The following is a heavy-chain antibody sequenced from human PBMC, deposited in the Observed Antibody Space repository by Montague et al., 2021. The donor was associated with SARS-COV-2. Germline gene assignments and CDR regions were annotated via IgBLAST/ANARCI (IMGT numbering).Heavy chain of an antibody. D-gene: IGHD3-10*01. CDR3: AGGARVPTGGSFFDS. Sequence: SETLSLTCTVSGGSISTINYYWGWIRQPPGKGLEWIGSFYTTGTTYYNPSLTGRVTISVDTSKNQFSLRVTSVTAADTALYFCAGGARVPTGGSFFDSWGQGTLVPVSS. CDR2: FYTTGTT. V-gene: IGHV4-39*07. CDR1: GGSISTINYY. J-gene: IGHJ4*02.